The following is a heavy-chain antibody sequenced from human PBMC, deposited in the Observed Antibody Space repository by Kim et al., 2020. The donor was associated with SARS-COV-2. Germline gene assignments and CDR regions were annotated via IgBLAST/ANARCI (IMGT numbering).Heavy chain of an antibody. D-gene: IGHD6-19*01. CDR2: ISYDGSNK. Sequence: GGSLRLSCAASGFTFSSYGMHWVRQAPGKGLEWVAVISYDGSNKYYADSVKGRFTISRDNSKNTLYLQMNSLRAEDTAVYYCAKDREWTFSSGWFPDAFDIWGQGTMVTVSS. CDR1: GFTFSSYG. V-gene: IGHV3-30*18. CDR3: AKDREWTFSSGWFPDAFDI. J-gene: IGHJ3*02.